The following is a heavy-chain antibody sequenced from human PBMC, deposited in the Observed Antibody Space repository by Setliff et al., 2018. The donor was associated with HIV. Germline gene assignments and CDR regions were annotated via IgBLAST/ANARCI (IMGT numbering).Heavy chain of an antibody. D-gene: IGHD6-13*01. CDR1: GGSFSGYY. J-gene: IGHJ6*02. CDR2: INHSGSA. CDR3: ARPSAANFFYSYAMDV. Sequence: SETLSLTCAVYGGSFSGYYWTWIRQPPGKGLEWIGEINHSGSAKYNPSLQSRVAISVDISKNQFSLKLNSVTPDDTAVYYCARPSAANFFYSYAMDVWGQGSTVTVSS. V-gene: IGHV4-34*01.